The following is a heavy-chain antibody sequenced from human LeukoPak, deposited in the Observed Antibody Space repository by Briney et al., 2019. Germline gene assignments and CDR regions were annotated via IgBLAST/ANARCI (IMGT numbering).Heavy chain of an antibody. J-gene: IGHJ6*03. CDR3: AKNSTTLHYYYMDV. CDR1: GYTLTGCY. Sequence: ASVKVYCKAYGYTLTGCYMNWVRQAPGQGIEWMGWIKPNSGGTNYAKQFQGRVTMTRDTSNSTAYMELSRLRSDDTAVYYCAKNSTTLHYYYMDVWGKGTTVTVSS. V-gene: IGHV1-2*02. D-gene: IGHD2-2*01. CDR2: IKPNSGGT.